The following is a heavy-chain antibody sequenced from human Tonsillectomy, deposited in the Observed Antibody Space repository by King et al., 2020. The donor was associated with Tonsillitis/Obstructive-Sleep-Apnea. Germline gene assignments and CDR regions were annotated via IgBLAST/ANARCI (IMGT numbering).Heavy chain of an antibody. D-gene: IGHD4-11*01. V-gene: IGHV5-10-1*03. CDR3: ARHRSNSQKNMDV. J-gene: IGHJ6*02. CDR1: GYSFTSYW. Sequence: VQLVESGAEVKKPGESLRISCKGSGYSFTSYWINWVRQMPGKGLEWMGRIDPSDSYTNYSPSFQGHVTISAAKSISTAYLQWSSLKASDTAMYYCARHRSNSQKNMDVWGQGTTVTVSS. CDR2: IDPSDSYT.